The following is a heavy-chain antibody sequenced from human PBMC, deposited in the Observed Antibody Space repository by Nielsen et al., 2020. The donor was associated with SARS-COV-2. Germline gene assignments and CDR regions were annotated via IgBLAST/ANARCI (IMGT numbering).Heavy chain of an antibody. D-gene: IGHD2-2*01. J-gene: IGHJ4*02. CDR2: INHSGST. Sequence: WIRQPPGKGLEWIGEINHSGSTNYNPSLKSRVTISVDTSKNQFSLKLSSVTAADTAVYYCARGEYCSNTSCYLRGRAWYYFDYWGQGTLVTVSS. V-gene: IGHV4-34*01. CDR3: ARGEYCSNTSCYLRGRAWYYFDY.